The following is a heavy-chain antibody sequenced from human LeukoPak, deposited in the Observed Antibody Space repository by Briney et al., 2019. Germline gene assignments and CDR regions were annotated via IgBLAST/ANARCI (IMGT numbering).Heavy chain of an antibody. CDR3: ARRTAVTRYFDY. CDR2: IYHSGST. Sequence: SETLSLTCAVSGGSISSSNWWSWVRQPPGKGLEWIGEIYHSGSTNYNPSLKSRVTISVDTSKNQFSLKLSSVTAADTAVYYCARRTAVTRYFDYWGQGTLVTVSS. J-gene: IGHJ4*02. D-gene: IGHD4-23*01. CDR1: GGSISSSNW. V-gene: IGHV4-4*02.